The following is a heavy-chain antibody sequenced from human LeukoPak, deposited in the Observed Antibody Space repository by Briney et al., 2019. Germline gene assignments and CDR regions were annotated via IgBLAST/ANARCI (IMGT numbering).Heavy chain of an antibody. CDR2: ISSSSSYI. J-gene: IGHJ4*02. V-gene: IGHV3-21*01. D-gene: IGHD6-13*01. CDR1: GFTFSSYS. CDR3: AREPTARSKIAAAGSAL. Sequence: GGSLRLSCAASGFTFSSYSMNWVRQAPGKGLEWVSSISSSSSYIYYADSVKGRFTISRDNAKNSLYLQMNSLRAEDTAVYYCAREPTARSKIAAAGSALWGQGTLVTVSS.